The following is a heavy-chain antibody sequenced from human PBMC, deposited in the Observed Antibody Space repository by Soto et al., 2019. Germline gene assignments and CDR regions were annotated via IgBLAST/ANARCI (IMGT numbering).Heavy chain of an antibody. CDR1: GFTFSSYG. Sequence: GGSLRLSCAASGFTFSSYGMHWVRQAPGKGLEWVAAISYDGSNKYYADSVKGRFTISRDNSKNTLYLQMNSLRAEDTAVYYCAKSNSSGPMDVWGQGTTVPVSS. J-gene: IGHJ6*02. CDR3: AKSNSSGPMDV. D-gene: IGHD3-22*01. CDR2: ISYDGSNK. V-gene: IGHV3-30*18.